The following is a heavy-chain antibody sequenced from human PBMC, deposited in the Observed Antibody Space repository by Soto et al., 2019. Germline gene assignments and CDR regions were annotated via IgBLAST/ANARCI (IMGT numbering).Heavy chain of an antibody. Sequence: ASVKVSCKASGYTFTSYGISWLRQSAGQGLEWMGWISAYNGNTNYAQKLQGRVTMTTDTSTNTAYMELRSLRSDDTAVYYCARVFPPTGYSSSWYFFESYYYYGMDVWGQGTTVTVSS. J-gene: IGHJ6*02. CDR1: GYTFTSYG. CDR3: ARVFPPTGYSSSWYFFESYYYYGMDV. CDR2: ISAYNGNT. D-gene: IGHD6-13*01. V-gene: IGHV1-18*04.